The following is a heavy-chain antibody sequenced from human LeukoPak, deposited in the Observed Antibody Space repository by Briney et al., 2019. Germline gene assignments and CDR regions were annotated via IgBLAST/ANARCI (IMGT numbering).Heavy chain of an antibody. J-gene: IGHJ4*02. V-gene: IGHV3-74*01. CDR2: INSDGSST. CDR3: AREDIVVVPAVPFDY. Sequence: GGSLRLSCAASGFTFSSYWMHWVRHAPGKGLVWVSRINSDGSSTIYADSVKGRFTISIDNAKNTLYLQMNSLRAEDTAVYYCAREDIVVVPAVPFDYWGQGTLVTVSS. D-gene: IGHD2-2*01. CDR1: GFTFSSYW.